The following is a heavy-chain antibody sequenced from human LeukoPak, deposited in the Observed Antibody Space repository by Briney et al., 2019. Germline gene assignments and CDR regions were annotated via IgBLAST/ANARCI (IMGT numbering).Heavy chain of an antibody. D-gene: IGHD1-26*01. V-gene: IGHV4-34*01. J-gene: IGHJ5*02. Sequence: SETLSLPCAVYGVSFSVYYWKWIPHRPGRGLEWIGEINHSGNTIYNPSLKSRVTISVDTSKNQFSLKLSSVTAADTAVYYCARGGGSHGDWFDPWGQGTLVTVSS. CDR1: GVSFSVYY. CDR2: INHSGNT. CDR3: ARGGGSHGDWFDP.